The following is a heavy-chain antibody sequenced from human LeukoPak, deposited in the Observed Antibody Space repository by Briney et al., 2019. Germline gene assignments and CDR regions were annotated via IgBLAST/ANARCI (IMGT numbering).Heavy chain of an antibody. J-gene: IGHJ4*02. Sequence: PGGSLRLSCAASGFTFSSYAMHWVRQAPGKGLEWVAVISYDGSNKYYADSMKGRFTISRDNSKNTLYLQMNSLRAEDTAVYYCARVGSQPYWGQGTLVTVSS. D-gene: IGHD3-16*01. V-gene: IGHV3-30-3*01. CDR2: ISYDGSNK. CDR3: ARVGSQPY. CDR1: GFTFSSYA.